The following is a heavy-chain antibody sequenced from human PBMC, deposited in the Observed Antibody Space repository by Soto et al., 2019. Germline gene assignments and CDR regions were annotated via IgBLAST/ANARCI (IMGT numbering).Heavy chain of an antibody. CDR2: ISYDGSNK. Sequence: GGSLRLSCAASGFTFSSYAMHWVRQAPGKGLEWVAVISYDGSNKYYADSVKGRFTISRDNSKNTLYLQMNSLRAEDTAVYYCASGCGGDCSPPYYYYGMDVWDQGTTVTVSS. V-gene: IGHV3-30-3*01. CDR1: GFTFSSYA. D-gene: IGHD2-21*02. J-gene: IGHJ6*02. CDR3: ASGCGGDCSPPYYYYGMDV.